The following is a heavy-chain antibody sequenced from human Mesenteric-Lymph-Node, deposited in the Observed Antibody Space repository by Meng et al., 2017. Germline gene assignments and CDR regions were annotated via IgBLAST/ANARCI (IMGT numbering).Heavy chain of an antibody. Sequence: VQLQQWGAGLLKPSETLPLPCGVYGGSFSGYYWSWIRQPPGKGLEWIGEINHSGSTNYTPSLKSRVTMSVDTSQNHFSLRLSSVTAADTAIYYCARRPTGIDYWGQGTLVTVSS. D-gene: IGHD2-8*02. J-gene: IGHJ4*02. CDR3: ARRPTGIDY. CDR1: GGSFSGYY. V-gene: IGHV4-34*01. CDR2: INHSGST.